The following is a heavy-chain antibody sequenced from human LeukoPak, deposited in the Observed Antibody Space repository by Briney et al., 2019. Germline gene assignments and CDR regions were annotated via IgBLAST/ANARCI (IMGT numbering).Heavy chain of an antibody. J-gene: IGHJ4*02. Sequence: GGSLRLSCAASRFIFTTYWMHWVRQAPGKGLVWVARINIDGSNTYYADSVKGRFTISRDNAKNTLYLQMNSLRAEDTAVYYCTRDLVGATSDFWGQGTLVTVSS. CDR2: INIDGSNT. D-gene: IGHD1-26*01. V-gene: IGHV3-74*01. CDR1: RFIFTTYW. CDR3: TRDLVGATSDF.